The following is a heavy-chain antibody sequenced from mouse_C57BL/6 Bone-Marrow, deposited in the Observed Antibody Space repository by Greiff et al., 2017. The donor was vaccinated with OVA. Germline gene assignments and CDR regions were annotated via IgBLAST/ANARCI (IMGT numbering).Heavy chain of an antibody. Sequence: EVQLQESGPELVKPGASVKISCKASGYSFTGYYMNWVKQSPEKSLEWIGEINPSTGGTTYNQKFKAKATLTVDKSSSTAYMQLKSLTSEDSAVYYCARRGSAYGSSPDYWGQGTTLTVSS. CDR1: GYSFTGYY. D-gene: IGHD1-1*01. V-gene: IGHV1-42*01. CDR3: ARRGSAYGSSPDY. CDR2: INPSTGGT. J-gene: IGHJ2*01.